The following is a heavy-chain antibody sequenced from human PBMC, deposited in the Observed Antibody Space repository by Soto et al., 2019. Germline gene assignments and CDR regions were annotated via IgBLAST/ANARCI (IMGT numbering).Heavy chain of an antibody. J-gene: IGHJ4*02. Sequence: GGSLRLSCAASGFTFSFYAMHWVRQAPGKGLEWVAVISCNGRNKHYVDSVKGRFTISRDNSQDTLYLQMDSLRPDDTAVYYCARQAKIGDRSQFYFDSWGQGTLVTSPQ. CDR2: ISCNGRNK. CDR3: ARQAKIGDRSQFYFDS. CDR1: GFTFSFYA. V-gene: IGHV3-30*04. D-gene: IGHD3-16*01.